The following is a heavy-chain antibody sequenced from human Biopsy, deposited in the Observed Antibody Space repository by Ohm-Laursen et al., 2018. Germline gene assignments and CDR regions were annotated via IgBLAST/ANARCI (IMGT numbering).Heavy chain of an antibody. V-gene: IGHV4-34*08. CDR3: GNEVHGRDY. CDR2: INQAGTT. CDR1: GKTFSDYQ. D-gene: IGHD2-15*01. J-gene: IGHJ4*02. Sequence: GTLSLTCAVFGKTFSDYQWSWIRQPPGKGLEWIGQINQAGTTNYNPSLKSRVSISADASKYEFYLRWTSVTAADTAVYLCGNEVHGRDYWGLGAQVTVSS.